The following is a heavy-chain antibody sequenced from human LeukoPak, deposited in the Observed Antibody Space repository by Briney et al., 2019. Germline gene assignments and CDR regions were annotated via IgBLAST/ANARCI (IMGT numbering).Heavy chain of an antibody. D-gene: IGHD2-2*01. V-gene: IGHV3-30*02. CDR1: GFTFSSYG. CDR3: AKDSLRKHIVVVPAAPPGWFDP. Sequence: GGSLRLSCAPSGFTFSSYGMHWVRQAPGKGLEWVAFIRYDGSNKYYADSVKGRFTISRDNSKNTLYLQMNSLRAEDTAVYYCAKDSLRKHIVVVPAAPPGWFDPWGQGTLVTVSS. J-gene: IGHJ5*02. CDR2: IRYDGSNK.